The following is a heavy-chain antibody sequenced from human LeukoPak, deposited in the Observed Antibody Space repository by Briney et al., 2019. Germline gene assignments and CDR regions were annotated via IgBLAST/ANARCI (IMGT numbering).Heavy chain of an antibody. CDR2: IWYDGSNK. V-gene: IGHV3-33*01. J-gene: IGHJ3*02. D-gene: IGHD3-22*01. Sequence: VQPGRSLRLSCAASGFTFSSYGMHWVRQAPGKGLEWVAVIWYDGSNKYYADSVKGRFTISRDTSKNTLYLQMNSLRAEDTAVYYCAREYYDGSGYYSHFTDAFDIWGQGTMVTVSS. CDR3: AREYYDGSGYYSHFTDAFDI. CDR1: GFTFSSYG.